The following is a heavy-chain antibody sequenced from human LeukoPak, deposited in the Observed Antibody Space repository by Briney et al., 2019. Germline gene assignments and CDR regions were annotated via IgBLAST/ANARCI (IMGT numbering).Heavy chain of an antibody. CDR3: AREGYDTNIYYKAYS. CDR2: ISYGGST. D-gene: IGHD3-22*01. J-gene: IGHJ5*01. CDR1: GGSINTYC. Sequence: SETLSPTCTVSGGSINTYCWSWIRQPPGKGLEWIGYISYGGSTNYNPSLKSRVTITVDTSKNQFSLKLSSVTAADTAVYYCAREGYDTNIYYKAYSRGHGELVSVSS. V-gene: IGHV4-59*01.